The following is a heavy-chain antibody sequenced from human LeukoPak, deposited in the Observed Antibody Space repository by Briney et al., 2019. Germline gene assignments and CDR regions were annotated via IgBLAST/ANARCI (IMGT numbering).Heavy chain of an antibody. CDR2: IYYSGNT. J-gene: IGHJ4*02. CDR3: ARERYGSSWYAVFDY. V-gene: IGHV4-39*07. CDR1: GGSISSSNYY. D-gene: IGHD6-13*01. Sequence: SETLSLTCTVSGGSISSSNYYWGWIRQPPGKGLEWIGSIYYSGNTYYNPSLKSRLTISVDTSKNQFSLKLSSVTAADTAVYYCARERYGSSWYAVFDYWGQGTLVTVSS.